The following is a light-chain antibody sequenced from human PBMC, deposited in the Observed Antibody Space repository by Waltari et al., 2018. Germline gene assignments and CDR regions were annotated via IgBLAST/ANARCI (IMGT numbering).Light chain of an antibody. V-gene: IGLV1-44*01. CDR2: MSD. CDR3: AAWDDSLNGRWV. CDR1: ASNIGNNV. J-gene: IGLJ3*02. Sequence: QSVLTQPPSASGTPGQGVTISCSGGASNIGNNVVNWYQQVPGKAPKLLIYMSDRRPAGVPDRFSGSKSGASASLAISGLQSEDEADYYCAAWDDSLNGRWVFGGGTKVTVL.